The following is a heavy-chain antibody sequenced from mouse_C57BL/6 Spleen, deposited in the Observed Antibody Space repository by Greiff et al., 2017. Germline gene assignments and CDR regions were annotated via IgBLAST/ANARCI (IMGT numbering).Heavy chain of an antibody. CDR1: GYSFTGYY. CDR2: IYPYNGVS. J-gene: IGHJ1*03. Sequence: EVKLVESGPELVKPGASVKISCKASGYSFTGYYMHWVKQSHGNILDWIGYIYPYNGVSSYNQKFKGKATLTVDKSSSTAYMELRSLTSEDSAVYYCARGGRDITTVVYWYFDVWGTGTTVTVSS. V-gene: IGHV1-31*01. CDR3: ARGGRDITTVVYWYFDV. D-gene: IGHD1-1*01.